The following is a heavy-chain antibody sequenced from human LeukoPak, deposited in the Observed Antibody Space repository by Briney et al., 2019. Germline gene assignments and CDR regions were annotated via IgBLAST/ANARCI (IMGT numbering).Heavy chain of an antibody. D-gene: IGHD3-3*01. CDR1: GYSISSGYY. J-gene: IGHJ5*02. V-gene: IGHV4-38-2*02. CDR3: ARDGRIRFPVTNWFDP. CDR2: IYHSGST. Sequence: PSETLSLTCTVSGYSISSGYYWGWIRQPPGKGLEWIAIIYHSGSTYYNLSLKSRVTISVDTSKNQFSLKLSSVTAADTAVYYCARDGRIRFPVTNWFDPWGQGTLVTVSS.